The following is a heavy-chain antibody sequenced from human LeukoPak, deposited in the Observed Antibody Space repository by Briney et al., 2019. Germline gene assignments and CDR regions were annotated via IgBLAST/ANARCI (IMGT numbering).Heavy chain of an antibody. V-gene: IGHV1-18*04. CDR1: GYTFTSYG. Sequence: ASVKVSCKASGYTFTSYGISWVRQAPGQGLEWMGWISAYNGNTNYAQMLQGRVTMTTDTSTSTAYMERRSLRSDDTAVYYCARDGWYYDILTGYVDYWGQGTLVTVSS. D-gene: IGHD3-9*01. J-gene: IGHJ4*02. CDR2: ISAYNGNT. CDR3: ARDGWYYDILTGYVDY.